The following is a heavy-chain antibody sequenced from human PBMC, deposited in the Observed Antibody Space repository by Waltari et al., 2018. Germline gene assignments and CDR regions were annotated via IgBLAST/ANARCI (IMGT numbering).Heavy chain of an antibody. Sequence: QVQLVQSGAEVKKPGASVKVSCKASGYTFTGYYMHWVRQAPGQGLEWMGWINPNSGGTNYAQKFQGRVTMTRDTSISTASMELSRLRSDDTAVYYCATPPYSSSPEATNDYYYYYYMDVWGKGTTVTVSS. CDR2: INPNSGGT. D-gene: IGHD6-6*01. CDR3: ATPPYSSSPEATNDYYYYYYMDV. V-gene: IGHV1-2*02. CDR1: GYTFTGYY. J-gene: IGHJ6*03.